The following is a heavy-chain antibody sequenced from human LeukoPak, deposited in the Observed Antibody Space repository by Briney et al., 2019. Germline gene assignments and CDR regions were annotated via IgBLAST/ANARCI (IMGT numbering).Heavy chain of an antibody. J-gene: IGHJ4*02. CDR2: TNQEGSEK. CDR3: ARSGEQERNDY. V-gene: IGHV3-7*01. Sequence: PGGSLRLSCAASGFTFSSYWMSWVRQAPGKGLEWVANTNQEGSEKYYVDSVKGRFTISKDNAKNSLYLQMNSLKAEDTAVYYCARSGEQERNDYWGQGTLVTVSS. CDR1: GFTFSSYW. D-gene: IGHD1-26*01.